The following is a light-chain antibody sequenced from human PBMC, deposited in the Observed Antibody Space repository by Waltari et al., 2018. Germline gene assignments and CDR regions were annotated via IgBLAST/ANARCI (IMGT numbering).Light chain of an antibody. CDR1: QSVSRT. CDR3: QHYVRLPAT. Sequence: EIVLTQSPGPLSLSHGERATLSCRASQSVSRTLAWYQQKPGQAPKLLIYGASIRATGIPDRFTGSGSGTDFSLTISSLEPEDFAIYFCQHYVRLPATFGQGTKVEIK. V-gene: IGKV3-20*01. J-gene: IGKJ1*01. CDR2: GAS.